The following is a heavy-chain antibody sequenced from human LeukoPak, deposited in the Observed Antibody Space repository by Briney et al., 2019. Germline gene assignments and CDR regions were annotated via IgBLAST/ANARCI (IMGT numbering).Heavy chain of an antibody. J-gene: IGHJ4*02. CDR1: GFTFSSYG. V-gene: IGHV3-30*02. D-gene: IGHD3-10*01. CDR2: IRYDGSNK. Sequence: GGSLRLSCAASGFTFSSYGMHWVRQAPGKGLEWVAFIRYDGSNKYYADSVKGRFTISRDNSKNTLYLQMNSLRAEDTAVYYCARDWEQYYYGSDFDYWGQGTLVTVSS. CDR3: ARDWEQYYYGSDFDY.